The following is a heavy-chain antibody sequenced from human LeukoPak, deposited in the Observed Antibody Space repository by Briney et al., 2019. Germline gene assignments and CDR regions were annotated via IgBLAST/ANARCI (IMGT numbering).Heavy chain of an antibody. Sequence: SETLSLTCAVYGGSFSGYYWSWLRQPPGKGLEWIGEINHSGSTNYNPSLKSRVTISVDTSKNQFSLKLSSVTAADTAVYYCASRYDFWSGYYWGQGTLVTVSS. D-gene: IGHD3-3*01. CDR2: INHSGST. CDR3: ASRYDFWSGYY. V-gene: IGHV4-34*01. CDR1: GGSFSGYY. J-gene: IGHJ4*02.